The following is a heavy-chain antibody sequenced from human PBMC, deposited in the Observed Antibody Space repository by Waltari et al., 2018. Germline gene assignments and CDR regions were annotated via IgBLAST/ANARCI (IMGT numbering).Heavy chain of an antibody. V-gene: IGHV3-74*03. D-gene: IGHD2-15*01. Sequence: EVHLVESGGGLVQPGGSLRLSCAASGVTLSRSWVHWVRQSPGKGLMGMSRMRNDGSSTVYADSVKGRFTISRDDAKNTVSLQMNNLSAEDTALYYCARAGLLGAFDVWGQGTMVTVSS. CDR1: GVTLSRSW. CDR3: ARAGLLGAFDV. CDR2: MRNDGSST. J-gene: IGHJ3*01.